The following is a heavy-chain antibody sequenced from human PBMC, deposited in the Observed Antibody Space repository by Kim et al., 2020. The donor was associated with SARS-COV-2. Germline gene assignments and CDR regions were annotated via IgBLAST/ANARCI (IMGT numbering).Heavy chain of an antibody. J-gene: IGHJ4*02. V-gene: IGHV4-34*01. CDR3: ARGIFGVVLDY. D-gene: IGHD3-3*01. CDR2: T. Sequence: TNYNPSLKSRVTISVDTSKNQFSLKLSSVTAADTAVYYCARGIFGVVLDYWGQGTLVTVSS.